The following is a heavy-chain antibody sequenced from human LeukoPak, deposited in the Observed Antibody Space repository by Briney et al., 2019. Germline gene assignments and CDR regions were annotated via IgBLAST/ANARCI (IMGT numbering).Heavy chain of an antibody. CDR1: GGTFSSYT. J-gene: IGHJ4*02. CDR3: ASLRSRGYSYGGNFDY. V-gene: IGHV1-69*02. CDR2: IIPILGIA. Sequence: SVKVSCKASGGTFSSYTISWMRQAPGQGLEWMGRIIPILGIANYAQKFQGRVTITADKSTSTAYMELSSRRSEDTAVYYCASLRSRGYSYGGNFDYWGQGTLVTVSS. D-gene: IGHD5-18*01.